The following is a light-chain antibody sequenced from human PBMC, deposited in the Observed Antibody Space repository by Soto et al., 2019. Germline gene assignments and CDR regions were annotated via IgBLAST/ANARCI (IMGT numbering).Light chain of an antibody. V-gene: IGLV1-40*01. CDR1: XXXXGADYD. CDR3: QSYDSSLSGSV. J-gene: IGLJ3*02. CDR2: ANT. Sequence: QSVLTQPPSVSGAPGQRVTXXXTXXXXXXGADYDVHWYQQLPGAAPKLLIRANTHRPSGVPDRFSASKSGTSASLAITGLQADDEADYYCQSYDSSLSGSVFGGGTKVTVL.